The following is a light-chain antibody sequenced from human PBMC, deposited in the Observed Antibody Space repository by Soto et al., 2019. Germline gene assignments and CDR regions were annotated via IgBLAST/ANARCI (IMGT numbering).Light chain of an antibody. Sequence: EIVMTQSPATLSVSPGERATLSCRASQSVSSNLAWYQQKPGQAPRLLIYGASTRATGIPARFSGSGSGRESTLTISSLQSEDFAVYYCQQYNDWPPWTFGQGTKVEMK. V-gene: IGKV3-15*01. J-gene: IGKJ1*01. CDR1: QSVSSN. CDR2: GAS. CDR3: QQYNDWPPWT.